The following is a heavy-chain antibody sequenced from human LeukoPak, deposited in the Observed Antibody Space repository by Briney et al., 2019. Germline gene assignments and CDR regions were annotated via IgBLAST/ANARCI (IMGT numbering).Heavy chain of an antibody. Sequence: SETLSLTCAVYGGSFSGYYWSWIRQPPGKGLEWIGEINHSGSTNYNPSLKSRVTISVGTSKNRFSLKLSSVTAADTAVYYCARDNSYYYDSSGAFDIWGQGTMVTVSS. CDR2: INHSGST. V-gene: IGHV4-34*01. CDR1: GGSFSGYY. D-gene: IGHD3-22*01. CDR3: ARDNSYYYDSSGAFDI. J-gene: IGHJ3*02.